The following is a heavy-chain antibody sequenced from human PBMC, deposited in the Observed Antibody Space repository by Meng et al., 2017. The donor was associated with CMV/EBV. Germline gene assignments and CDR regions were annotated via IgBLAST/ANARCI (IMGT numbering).Heavy chain of an antibody. V-gene: IGHV4-34*01. CDR2: INHSGST. J-gene: IGHJ4*02. CDR3: ASSLTYPDY. Sequence: QVQLQQGGAGLLKPSETLSLSCAVYGGSFSGYYWSWIRQPPGKGLEWIGEINHSGSTNYNPSLKSRVTISVDTSKNQFSLKLSSVTAADTAVYYCASSLTYPDYWGQGTRVTVSS. CDR1: GGSFSGYY. D-gene: IGHD2-15*01.